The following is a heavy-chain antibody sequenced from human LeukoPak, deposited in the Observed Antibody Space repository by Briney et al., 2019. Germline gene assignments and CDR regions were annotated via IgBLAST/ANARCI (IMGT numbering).Heavy chain of an antibody. J-gene: IGHJ4*02. CDR3: ARGLGYCSGGSCYSHFAFDY. CDR1: GFTFSSYA. V-gene: IGHV3-30-3*01. Sequence: PGRSLRLFCAASGFTFSSYAMHWVRQAPGKGLEWVAVISYDGSNKYYADSVKGRFTISRDNSKNTLYLQMNSLRAEDTAVYYCARGLGYCSGGSCYSHFAFDYWGQGTLVTVSS. D-gene: IGHD2-15*01. CDR2: ISYDGSNK.